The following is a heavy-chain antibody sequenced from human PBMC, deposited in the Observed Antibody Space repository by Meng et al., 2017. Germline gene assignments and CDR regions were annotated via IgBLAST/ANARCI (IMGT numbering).Heavy chain of an antibody. J-gene: IGHJ4*02. D-gene: IGHD6-25*01. CDR3: ARDEDISAAGKLFGDY. Sequence: GQMERPGAGGRKAGASGKVSCKTSGYNCPDYYIHWVRRAPGQGLEWMGRINPKSGDTHYAQKFQARVTMTGDTSISTAYMELSGLRSDDTAMYYCARDEDISAAGKLFGDYWGQGTLVTVSS. V-gene: IGHV1-2*06. CDR1: GYNCPDYY. CDR2: INPKSGDT.